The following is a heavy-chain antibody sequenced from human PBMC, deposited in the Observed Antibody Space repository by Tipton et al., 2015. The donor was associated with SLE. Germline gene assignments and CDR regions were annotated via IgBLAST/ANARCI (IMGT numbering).Heavy chain of an antibody. Sequence: TLSLTCTVSGGSISSYYWSWIRQPPGKGLEWIGYIYYSGSTNYNPSLKSRVTISVDTSKNQFSLKLSPVTAADTAVYYCASGRAVAEGDYFDYWGQGTLVTVSS. V-gene: IGHV4-59*01. CDR3: ASGRAVAEGDYFDY. CDR1: GGSISSYY. D-gene: IGHD6-19*01. CDR2: IYYSGST. J-gene: IGHJ4*02.